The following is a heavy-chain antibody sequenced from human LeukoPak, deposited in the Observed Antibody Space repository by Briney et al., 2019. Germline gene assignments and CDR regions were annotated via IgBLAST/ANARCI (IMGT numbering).Heavy chain of an antibody. CDR2: ISSNGGST. CDR3: ARAKNSRGSNWSPP. Sequence: PGGSLRLSCTASGFTFSTYARSWVRQSPGKGLEYVSAISSNGGSTFYAHSVTGRFIISRDNSKNTLYLQMGSLRAEDMVVYYCARAKNSRGSNWSPPWSQGTLVTVSS. D-gene: IGHD6-19*01. J-gene: IGHJ5*02. V-gene: IGHV3-64*01. CDR1: GFTFSTYA.